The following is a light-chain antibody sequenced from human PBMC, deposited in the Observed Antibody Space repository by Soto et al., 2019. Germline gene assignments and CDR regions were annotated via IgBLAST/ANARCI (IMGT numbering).Light chain of an antibody. CDR1: NSDIGAYVF. CDR3: SAFTTDSTVI. CDR2: EAS. Sequence: QSLLTQPASVSGSPGQSITISCTGTNSDIGAYVFVSWYQQHPGKAPKLIIYEASKRPSGVSNRFSGSKSGYTASLTISRLQAEDECHYYCSAFTTDSTVIFGGGTK. V-gene: IGLV2-14*01. J-gene: IGLJ2*01.